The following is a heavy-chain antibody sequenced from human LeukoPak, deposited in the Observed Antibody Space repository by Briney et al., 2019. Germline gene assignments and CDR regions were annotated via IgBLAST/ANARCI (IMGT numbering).Heavy chain of an antibody. Sequence: GGSLRLSCAASGFTFSSYGMHWLRQAPGKGLEWVAGIAYDGNNKFYADSVKGRFTISRDNSKNTLFLQMNSLRAEDTAVYYCAKDENSSGLSHWGQGTLVTVSS. V-gene: IGHV3-30*18. CDR2: IAYDGNNK. CDR3: AKDENSSGLSH. CDR1: GFTFSSYG. J-gene: IGHJ4*02. D-gene: IGHD3-22*01.